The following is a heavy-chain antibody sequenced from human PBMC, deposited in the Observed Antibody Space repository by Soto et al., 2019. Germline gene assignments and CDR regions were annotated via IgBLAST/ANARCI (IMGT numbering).Heavy chain of an antibody. V-gene: IGHV4-30-4*01. Sequence: QVGLQETGPGLVKPSQTLSLTCAVSGDSISGSDFYWDWIRQSPGKALEWIGDIHYSGTTYYNPSLKSRVTFSVDTSTTQFSLSPTSVTAADTALYYCAIDGGTGRGSVDVWG. CDR2: IHYSGTT. D-gene: IGHD1-1*01. CDR3: AIDGGTGRGSVDV. CDR1: GDSISGSDFY. J-gene: IGHJ3*01.